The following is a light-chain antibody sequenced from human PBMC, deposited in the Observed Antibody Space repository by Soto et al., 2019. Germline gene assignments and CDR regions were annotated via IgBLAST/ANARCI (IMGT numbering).Light chain of an antibody. CDR1: SSDVDAYNY. J-gene: IGLJ2*01. CDR3: SSYTNSSTLVI. CDR2: AVN. V-gene: IGLV2-14*01. Sequence: QSVLTQPASVSGSPGQSITISCTGTSSDVDAYNYVSWYQHHPGKAPKLMIYAVNNRPSGVSNRFSGSKSGNTASLTISGLQAEDEADYYCSSYTNSSTLVIFGGGTKLTVL.